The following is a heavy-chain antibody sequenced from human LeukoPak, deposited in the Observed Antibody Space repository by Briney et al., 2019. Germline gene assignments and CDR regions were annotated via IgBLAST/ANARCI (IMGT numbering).Heavy chain of an antibody. CDR1: GGSISSSSSY. Sequence: SETLSLTCSVSGGSISSSSSYWGWIRQPPGKGLEWIGSIYYSGSSFDNPALKSRVTISVDTSKNQFSLKLSSVTAADAAVYYCARHRSGWLQSSFDYWGQGTLVTVSS. CDR2: IYYSGSS. CDR3: ARHRSGWLQSSFDY. J-gene: IGHJ4*02. V-gene: IGHV4-39*01. D-gene: IGHD5-24*01.